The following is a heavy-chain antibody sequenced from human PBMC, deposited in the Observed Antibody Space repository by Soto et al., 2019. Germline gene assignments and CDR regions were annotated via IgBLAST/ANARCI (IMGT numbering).Heavy chain of an antibody. D-gene: IGHD2-15*01. V-gene: IGHV4-39*07. CDR2: MYYSGDS. CDR3: ARTPFP. Sequence: SETLSLTCTVSGGSISNTNYYWGWIRQSPGKGLEWIGSMYYSGDSHYTPSLQSRVSISVDTSKNQFSLRLSSVTAADTAVYYCARTPFPWGQGTLVTVSS. J-gene: IGHJ5*02. CDR1: GGSISNTNYY.